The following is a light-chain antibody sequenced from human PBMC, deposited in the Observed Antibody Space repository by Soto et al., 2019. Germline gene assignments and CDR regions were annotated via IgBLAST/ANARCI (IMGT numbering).Light chain of an antibody. CDR2: ANS. V-gene: IGLV1-40*01. CDR3: QSYESSLYGYV. J-gene: IGLJ1*01. CDR1: SXSIGAGYD. Sequence: SVLTQPPSVSGAPGQRVTISCAGSSXSIGAGYDVHWYQQLPGAAPKLLIYANSNRPSGVPDRFSGSKSGTSASLAITGLQAEDEADYYCQSYESSLYGYVFGSGTKVTIL.